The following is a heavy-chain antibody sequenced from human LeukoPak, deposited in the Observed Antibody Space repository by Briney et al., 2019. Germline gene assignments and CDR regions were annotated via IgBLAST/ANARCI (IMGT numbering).Heavy chain of an antibody. J-gene: IGHJ1*01. CDR3: ARDEDDYAEAEFFLH. CDR2: KSAGGGSI. Sequence: GGSLRLPCEPSNFPLRSHPISGSRKAPGRGLEGVSAKSAGGGSIYYADSVKGRFTISRDNYKSTLYLLMNSLRAEDTAVYYCARDEDDYAEAEFFLHWGQGTLVTGSS. D-gene: IGHD5-12*01. V-gene: IGHV3-23*01. CDR1: NFPLRSHP.